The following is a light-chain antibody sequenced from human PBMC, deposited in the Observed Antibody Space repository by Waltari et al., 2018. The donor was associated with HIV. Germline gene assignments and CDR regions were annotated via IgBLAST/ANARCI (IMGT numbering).Light chain of an antibody. CDR1: HSGLYISNNKNY. J-gene: IGKJ1*01. Sequence: VMTQSPDFLAVSVGDTAIFSFTSSHSGLYISNNKNYLAWYQQKPGQPPTLLIYWASSRESGVPDRFSGSGSGTDFTLTISSLQAEDVAIYYCQQYYSNPWTFGQGTKVEIK. CDR3: QQYYSNPWT. V-gene: IGKV4-1*01. CDR2: WAS.